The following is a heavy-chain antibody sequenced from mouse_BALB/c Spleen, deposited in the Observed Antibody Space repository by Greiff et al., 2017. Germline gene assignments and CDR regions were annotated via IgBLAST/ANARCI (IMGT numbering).Heavy chain of an antibody. CDR3: ASYGSSAMDY. CDR2: ISYSGST. J-gene: IGHJ4*01. Sequence: VQLQQSGPSLVKPSQTLSLTCSVTGDSITSGYWNWIRKFPGNKLEYMGYISYSGSTYYNPSLKSRISITQDTSKNQYFMQLNSVTTENTATYCCASYGSSAMDYWGQGTTVTVSS. V-gene: IGHV3-8*02. D-gene: IGHD1-1*01. CDR1: GDSITSGY.